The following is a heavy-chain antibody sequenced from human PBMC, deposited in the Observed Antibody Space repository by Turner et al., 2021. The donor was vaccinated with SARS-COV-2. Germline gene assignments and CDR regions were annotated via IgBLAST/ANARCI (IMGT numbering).Heavy chain of an antibody. CDR1: GCSISSGGYY. J-gene: IGHJ5*02. CDR2: IYYSGST. CDR3: ARDHLDPSTVTTWRGFDP. V-gene: IGHV4-31*03. D-gene: IGHD4-17*01. Sequence: QVQLQESGPGLVKPSQTLSLTCTVSGCSISSGGYYWSWIRQHPGKGLEWIGYIYYSGSTYYNPSLKSRVTISVDPSKNQFSLKLSSVTAADTAVYYCARDHLDPSTVTTWRGFDPWGQGTLVTVSS.